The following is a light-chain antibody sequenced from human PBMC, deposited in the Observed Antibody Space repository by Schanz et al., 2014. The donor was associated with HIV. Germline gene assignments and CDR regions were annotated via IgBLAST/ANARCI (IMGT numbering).Light chain of an antibody. CDR3: QQYNTKPYT. CDR2: EAS. Sequence: DIQMTQSTSTLSASVGDRVSISCRASQSISNWLAWYQQKPGKAPDLLIYEASILETGVPSRFSGSGSGTEFTLTISSLQPDDFATYYCQQYNTKPYTFGQGTKLEIK. CDR1: QSISNW. V-gene: IGKV1-5*01. J-gene: IGKJ2*01.